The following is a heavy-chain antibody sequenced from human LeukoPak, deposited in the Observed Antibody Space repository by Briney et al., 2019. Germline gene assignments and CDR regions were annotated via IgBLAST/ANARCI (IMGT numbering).Heavy chain of an antibody. CDR1: GYTFGDYG. Sequence: GGSLRLSCAASGYTFGDYGMSWVRQVPGKGLEWVSIIFGSGDTTYYADSVKGRFTVSRDNSKNMLYLQMNNLRPEDTATYYCAKRNTMVRGGPCFDYWGQGLMVTVSS. D-gene: IGHD3-10*01. CDR2: IFGSGDTT. V-gene: IGHV3-23*01. CDR3: AKRNTMVRGGPCFDY. J-gene: IGHJ4*02.